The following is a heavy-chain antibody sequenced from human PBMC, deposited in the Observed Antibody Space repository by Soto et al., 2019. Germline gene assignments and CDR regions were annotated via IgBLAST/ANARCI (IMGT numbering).Heavy chain of an antibody. Sequence: EVQLVESGGGLVKPGGSLRLSCAASGFTFSSYSMNWVRQAPGKGLEWVSSISSSSSYIYYADSVKGRFTISRDNAKNSLYLQMSGLRAEDTAVYYCARGPVGYGDYEDAFDIWGQGTMVTVSS. D-gene: IGHD4-17*01. CDR1: GFTFSSYS. CDR3: ARGPVGYGDYEDAFDI. J-gene: IGHJ3*02. CDR2: ISSSSSYI. V-gene: IGHV3-21*01.